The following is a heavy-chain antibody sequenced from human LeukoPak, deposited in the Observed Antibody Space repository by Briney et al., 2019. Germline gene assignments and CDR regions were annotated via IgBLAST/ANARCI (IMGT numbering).Heavy chain of an antibody. CDR3: ARVYGDYVDKAPLDY. D-gene: IGHD4-17*01. V-gene: IGHV3-21*01. CDR2: ISSSSSYI. CDR1: GFTFSSYS. J-gene: IGHJ4*02. Sequence: SGGSLRLSCAASGFTFSSYSMNWVRQAPGKGLEWVSSISSSSSYIYYADSVKGRFTISRDNAKNSLYLQMNSLRAEDTAVYYCARVYGDYVDKAPLDYWGQGTLVTVSS.